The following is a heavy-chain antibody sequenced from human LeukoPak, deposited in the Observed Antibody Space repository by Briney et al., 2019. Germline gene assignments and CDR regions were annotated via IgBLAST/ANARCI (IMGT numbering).Heavy chain of an antibody. D-gene: IGHD3-3*01. V-gene: IGHV1-2*02. CDR1: GYTFTGYY. CDR3: ARETIFGVVIMGY. J-gene: IGHJ4*02. Sequence: ASVKVSCKASGYTFTGYYMHWVRQAPGQGLDWMGWIDPNSGATNYAKKFQGRVAMTRDTSISTAYMDLTRLTFDDTAVYYCARETIFGVVIMGYWGQGTLVTVSS. CDR2: IDPNSGAT.